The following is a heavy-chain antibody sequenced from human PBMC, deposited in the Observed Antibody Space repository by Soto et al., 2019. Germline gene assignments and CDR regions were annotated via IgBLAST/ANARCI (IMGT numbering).Heavy chain of an antibody. J-gene: IGHJ5*02. Sequence: GSLRLSCAASRFTFSSYVMTWVRQAPGKGLEWVSSISGSGGSAYYADSVKGRFTISRDNSKNTLYLQMNSLRAEDTAVYYCAKDRRDYYGSGSSDWNDPWGQGTLVTVSS. CDR3: AKDRRDYYGSGSSDWNDP. CDR2: ISGSGGSA. D-gene: IGHD3-10*01. V-gene: IGHV3-23*01. CDR1: RFTFSSYV.